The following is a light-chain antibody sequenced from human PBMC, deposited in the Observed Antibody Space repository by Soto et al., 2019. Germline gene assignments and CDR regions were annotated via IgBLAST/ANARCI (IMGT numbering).Light chain of an antibody. Sequence: QSAVPQSASGSGSPGQSITISCTGTSSDVGGYNYVSWYQQHPVKAPKLMIDDVTNRPSGVSDRCSGSKSGNTASRTISGLQAEDEADYYYSSYTSSRTPYVFGTGTKLTVL. CDR3: SSYTSSRTPYV. CDR1: SSDVGGYNY. V-gene: IGLV2-14*01. CDR2: DVT. J-gene: IGLJ1*01.